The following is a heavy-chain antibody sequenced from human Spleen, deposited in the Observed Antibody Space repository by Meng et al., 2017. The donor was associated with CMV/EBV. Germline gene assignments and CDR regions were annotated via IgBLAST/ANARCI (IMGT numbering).Heavy chain of an antibody. CDR2: ISGIGTTI. CDR1: GFTFSDYY. J-gene: IGHJ6*02. D-gene: IGHD2-2*02. V-gene: IGHV3-11*01. Sequence: GESLKISCAASGFTFSDYYMTWIRQAPGKGLEWVSYISGIGTTIYYADSVKGRFTISRDNVMNSLYLQMHSLRAEDTAVYYCARVAVQYCSSTSCYTSYGMDVWGQGTSVTVSS. CDR3: ARVAVQYCSSTSCYTSYGMDV.